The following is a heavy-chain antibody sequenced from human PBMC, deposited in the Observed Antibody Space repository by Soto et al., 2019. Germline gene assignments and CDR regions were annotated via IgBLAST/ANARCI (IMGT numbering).Heavy chain of an antibody. CDR1: GFTFSSYA. J-gene: IGHJ4*02. CDR2: ISYDGSNK. CDR3: ARDHVSVAALNLDY. Sequence: QVQLVESGGGVVQPGRSLRLSCAASGFTFSSYAMHWVRQAPGKGLEWVAVISYDGSNKYYADSVKGRFTISRDNSKNTLYLQMNSLRAEDTAVYYCARDHVSVAALNLDYWGQGTLVTVSS. V-gene: IGHV3-30-3*01. D-gene: IGHD6-19*01.